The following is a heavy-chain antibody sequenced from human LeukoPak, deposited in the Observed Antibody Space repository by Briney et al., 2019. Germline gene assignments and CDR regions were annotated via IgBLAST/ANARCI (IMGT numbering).Heavy chain of an antibody. D-gene: IGHD6-13*01. CDR2: INHSGST. CDR1: GGSFSGYY. CDR3: ARAYSSSWYVWYYFDY. Sequence: SETLSLTCAGYGGSFSGYYWSWIRQPPGKGLEWIGEINHSGSTNYNPSLKSRVTISVDTSKNQFSLKLSSVTAADTAVYYCARAYSSSWYVWYYFDYWGQGTLVAVSS. V-gene: IGHV4-34*01. J-gene: IGHJ4*02.